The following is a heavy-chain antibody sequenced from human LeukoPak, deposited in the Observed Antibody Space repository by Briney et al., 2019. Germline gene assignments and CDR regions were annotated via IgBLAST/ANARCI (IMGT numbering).Heavy chain of an antibody. Sequence: SETLSLTCTVSGGSISSYYWSWIRQPPGKGLEWIGYIYYSGSTNYNPSLKSRVTISVDTSKNQFSLKLRSVTAADTAVYYCAREEGSLVRWFDYWGQGTLVTVSS. J-gene: IGHJ4*02. V-gene: IGHV4-59*12. CDR3: AREEGSLVRWFDY. CDR2: IYYSGST. CDR1: GGSISSYY.